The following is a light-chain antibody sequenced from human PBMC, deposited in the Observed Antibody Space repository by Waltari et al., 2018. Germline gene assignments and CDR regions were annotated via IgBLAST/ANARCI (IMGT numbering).Light chain of an antibody. CDR1: SLRSYY. CDR2: GKN. J-gene: IGLJ2*01. Sequence: SSELTQDPAVSVALGQTVRITCQGDSLRSYYASCYQQKPGQAPVLVIYGKNNGPSGIPYRLSGSSSGNTPSLTITGAQAEDEADYYCNSRDSSGNHPVIFGGGTKLTVL. CDR3: NSRDSSGNHPVI. V-gene: IGLV3-19*01.